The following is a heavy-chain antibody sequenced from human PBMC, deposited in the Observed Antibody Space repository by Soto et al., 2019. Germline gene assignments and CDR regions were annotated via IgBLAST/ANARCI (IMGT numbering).Heavy chain of an antibody. Sequence: EVQLVESGGGLVQPGGSLRLSCAASGFTFSRYWMSWVRQAPGKGLEWVANIKQDGSEKYYVDSVKGRFTISRDNAKNSLYLQMNSLRAEDTAVFYCARDPSGNFDLWVRGTLVTVSS. J-gene: IGHJ2*01. CDR3: ARDPSGNFDL. CDR2: IKQDGSEK. V-gene: IGHV3-7*05. CDR1: GFTFSRYW.